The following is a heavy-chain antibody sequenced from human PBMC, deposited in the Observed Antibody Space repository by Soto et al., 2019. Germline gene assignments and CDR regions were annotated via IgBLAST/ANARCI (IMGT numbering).Heavy chain of an antibody. Sequence: EVQLVESGGGLVQPGGSLRLSCEASAFTLSSYWMSWVRQAPGKGLEWVANIKPDGSEKYYVDSVQGRFTISSDNTKHSLYLQMSTLRPEDTAIYYWGRDYEFGFEIWGQGTLVTVSS. CDR1: AFTLSSYW. J-gene: IGHJ3*02. D-gene: IGHD3-22*01. CDR2: IKPDGSEK. CDR3: GRDYEFGFEI. V-gene: IGHV3-7*01.